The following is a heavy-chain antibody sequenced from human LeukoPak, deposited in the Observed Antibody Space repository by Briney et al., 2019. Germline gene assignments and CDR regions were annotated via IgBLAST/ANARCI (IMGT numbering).Heavy chain of an antibody. J-gene: IGHJ4*02. CDR3: ARGAYDSSGSFDY. V-gene: IGHV5-51*01. CDR2: IYPGDSDT. D-gene: IGHD3-22*01. CDR1: GYSFTSYW. Sequence: GESLKIFCQGSGYSFTSYWIGWVRQMPGKGLEWMGIIYPGDSDTRYSPSFQGQVTISADKSISTAYLQWSSLKASDTAMYYCARGAYDSSGSFDYWGQGTLVTVSS.